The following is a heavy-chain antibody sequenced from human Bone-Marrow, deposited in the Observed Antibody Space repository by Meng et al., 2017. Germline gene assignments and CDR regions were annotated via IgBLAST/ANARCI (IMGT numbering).Heavy chain of an antibody. J-gene: IGHJ5*02. CDR3: ARDRGIAAAGQDNNWFDP. CDR2: IYYTGTT. CDR1: GCSISSGDYY. Sequence: QVQLQESGPGLVKPSQTLSLTCTVSGCSISSGDYYWSWIRQPPGKGLEWIGYIYYTGTTYYNPSLKSRLTISVDTSKNQFSLNLTSVTAADTAVYYCARDRGIAAAGQDNNWFDPWGQGTLVTVSS. D-gene: IGHD6-13*01. V-gene: IGHV4-30-4*08.